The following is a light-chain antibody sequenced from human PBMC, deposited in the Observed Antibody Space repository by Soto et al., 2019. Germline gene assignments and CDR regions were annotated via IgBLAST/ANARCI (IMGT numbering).Light chain of an antibody. CDR3: QQSYSSPWT. CDR1: RTIATY. CDR2: AAA. J-gene: IGKJ1*01. Sequence: DIQMTQSPSSLSASVGDRVTITCRARRTIATYLNWYHQKPGQAPKLLIYAAARLQSGVPSRFSGSGSGTEFTLTISSLQPEDFATFFCQQSYSSPWTFGQGTKVEIK. V-gene: IGKV1-39*01.